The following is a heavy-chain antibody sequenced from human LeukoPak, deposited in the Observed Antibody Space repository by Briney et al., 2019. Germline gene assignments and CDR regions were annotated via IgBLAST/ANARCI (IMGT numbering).Heavy chain of an antibody. D-gene: IGHD4-17*01. CDR1: GFTFDDYA. CDR3: AKDMGYGDYGSLGY. J-gene: IGHJ4*02. CDR2: ISWNSGSI. V-gene: IGHV3-9*01. Sequence: GGSLRLSCAASGFTFDDYAMHWVRHAPGKGLEWVSGISWNSGSIGYADSVKGRFTISRDNAKNSLYLQMNSLRAEDTALYYCAKDMGYGDYGSLGYWGQGTLVTVSS.